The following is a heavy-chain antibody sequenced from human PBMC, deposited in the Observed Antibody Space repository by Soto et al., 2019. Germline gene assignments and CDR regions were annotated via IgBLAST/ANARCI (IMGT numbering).Heavy chain of an antibody. CDR1: VFTFSSYA. CDR2: ISHDGWNN. J-gene: IGHJ3*02. D-gene: IGHD1-7*01. CDR3: ATGRLELDNHDAFDI. V-gene: IGHV3-30*04. Sequence: GGSLRLSCTPSVFTFSSYAMHLVRQARGKGLEWVAVISHDGWNNYYADSVKGRFSLSSENSKYTLYLQMNRLTAKDTAVYSCATGRLELDNHDAFDIWGQGTMVTGSS.